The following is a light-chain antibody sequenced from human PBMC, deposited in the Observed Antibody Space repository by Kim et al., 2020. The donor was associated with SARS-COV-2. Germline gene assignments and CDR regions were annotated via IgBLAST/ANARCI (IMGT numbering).Light chain of an antibody. CDR2: EDN. CDR1: TGRCAINY. Sequence: LSIAGTPGTGRCAINYVQWYQPRPGSAPPTVIYEDNQRPSGVPDRVSGSIDGSANSASLTISGLKTKDEADYYCQSYDSSNVVFGGGTQLTVL. CDR3: QSYDSSNVV. V-gene: IGLV6-57*03. J-gene: IGLJ2*01.